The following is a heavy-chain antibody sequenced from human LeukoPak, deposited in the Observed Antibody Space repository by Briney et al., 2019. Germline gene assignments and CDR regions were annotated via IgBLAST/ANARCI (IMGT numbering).Heavy chain of an antibody. CDR2: ISAYNGNT. J-gene: IGHJ4*02. CDR1: GYTFTSYG. V-gene: IGHV1-18*01. Sequence: ASVKVSCKASGYTFTSYGISWVRQAPGQGLERMGWISAYNGNTNYAQKLQGRVTMTTDTSTSTAYMELRSLRSDDTAVYYCARPLYDSSGYYFDYWGQGTLVTVSS. D-gene: IGHD3-22*01. CDR3: ARPLYDSSGYYFDY.